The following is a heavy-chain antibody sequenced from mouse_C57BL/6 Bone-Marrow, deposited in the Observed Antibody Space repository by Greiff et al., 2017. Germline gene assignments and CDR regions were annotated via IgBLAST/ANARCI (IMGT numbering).Heavy chain of an antibody. J-gene: IGHJ4*01. CDR1: GFTFSSYA. V-gene: IGHV5-4*03. CDR2: ISDGGSYT. CDR3: ARVSYGFYAMDY. D-gene: IGHD2-2*01. Sequence: EVKLMESGGGLVKPGGSLKLSCAASGFTFSSYAMSWVRQTPEKRLEWVATISDGGSYTYYPDNVKGRFTISRDTAKNNLYLQMSHLKSEDTAMYYCARVSYGFYAMDYWGQGTSVTVAS.